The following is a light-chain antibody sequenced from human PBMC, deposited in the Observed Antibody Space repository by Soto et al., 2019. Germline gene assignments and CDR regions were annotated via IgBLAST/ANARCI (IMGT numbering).Light chain of an antibody. Sequence: EIVLTQSPGTLSLSPGERATLSCRASQSVSSSYLAWYQQKPGQAPRLLIYGASSRATGIPDRFSGSGSGTDFTLTISRLEREDFAVYYCQQYGSSPCTCGQGTKLEIK. CDR2: GAS. J-gene: IGKJ2*02. CDR3: QQYGSSPCT. V-gene: IGKV3-20*01. CDR1: QSVSSSY.